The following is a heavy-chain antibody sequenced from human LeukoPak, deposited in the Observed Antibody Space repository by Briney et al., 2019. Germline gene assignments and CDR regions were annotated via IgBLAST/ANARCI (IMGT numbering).Heavy chain of an antibody. V-gene: IGHV1-8*01. J-gene: IGHJ6*03. CDR2: MNPNSGNT. CDR3: ARARGELLYYYMDV. D-gene: IGHD1-26*01. Sequence: ASVKVSCKASGYTFTSYDINWVRQATGQGLEWMGWMNPNSGNTGYAQKFQGRVTMTRNTSISTAYMELSSLRSEDTAVYYCARARGELLYYYMDVWGKGTTVTVSS. CDR1: GYTFTSYD.